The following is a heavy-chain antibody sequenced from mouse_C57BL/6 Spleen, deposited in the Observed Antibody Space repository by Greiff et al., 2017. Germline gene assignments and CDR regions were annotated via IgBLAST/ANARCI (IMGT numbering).Heavy chain of an antibody. Sequence: DVKLVESGGGLVKPGGSLKLSCAASGFTFSDYGMHWVRQAPEKGLEWVAYISSGSSTIYYANTVKGRFTISRDNAKNTLFLQMTSLSSEDTAMYYSAGATMVIHYWYVDVWGTGTTVTVSS. V-gene: IGHV5-17*01. CDR1: GFTFSDYG. CDR3: AGATMVIHYWYVDV. CDR2: ISSGSSTI. J-gene: IGHJ1*03. D-gene: IGHD2-2*01.